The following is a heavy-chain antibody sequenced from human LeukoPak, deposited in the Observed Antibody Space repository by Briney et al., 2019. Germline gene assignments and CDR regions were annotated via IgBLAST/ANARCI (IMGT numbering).Heavy chain of an antibody. J-gene: IGHJ4*02. CDR2: ISGSGGST. Sequence: GGSLRVSCAASGFTFSSYAMSWVRQAPGKGLEWVSAISGSGGSTYYADSVKGRFTISRDNSKNTLYLQMNSLRAEDTAVYYCAKDRYSSSFGVLDYWGQGTLVTVPS. CDR1: GFTFSSYA. D-gene: IGHD6-6*01. CDR3: AKDRYSSSFGVLDY. V-gene: IGHV3-23*01.